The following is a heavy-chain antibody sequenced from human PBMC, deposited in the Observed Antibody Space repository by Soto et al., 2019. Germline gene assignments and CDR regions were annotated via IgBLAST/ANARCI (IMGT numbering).Heavy chain of an antibody. CDR3: ATGHYYYDSSGFPYSGY. CDR1: GFTFSSYE. D-gene: IGHD3-22*01. CDR2: ISSSGSTI. Sequence: EVQLVESGGGLVQPGGSLRLSCAASGFTFSSYEMNWVRQAPGKGLEWVSYISSSGSTIYYADSVKGRFTISRDNAKNSLYLQINSLRAEDTAVYYCATGHYYYDSSGFPYSGYWGQGTLVTVSS. V-gene: IGHV3-48*03. J-gene: IGHJ4*02.